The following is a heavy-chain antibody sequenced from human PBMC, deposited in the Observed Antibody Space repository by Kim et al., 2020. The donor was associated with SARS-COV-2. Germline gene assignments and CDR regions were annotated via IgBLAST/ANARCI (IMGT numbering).Heavy chain of an antibody. CDR3: TRPGIYYGMDV. Sequence: TAYAASVKGRFTSSRDDSKNTAYLQMNSLKTEDTAVYYCTRPGIYYGMDVWGQGTTVTVSS. CDR2: T. V-gene: IGHV3-73*01. J-gene: IGHJ6*02.